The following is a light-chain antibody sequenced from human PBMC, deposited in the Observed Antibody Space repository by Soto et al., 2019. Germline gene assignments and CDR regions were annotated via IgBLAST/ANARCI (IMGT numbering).Light chain of an antibody. CDR3: HTWGTGIQV. V-gene: IGLV4-69*01. CDR1: SGHSTYA. Sequence: QSVLTQSPSASASLGTSVRLTCTLSSGHSTYAIAWHQQQPEKGPRHLLRLNRDGSVIKGDGIPDRFSASRSGAERYLTISSLQSEDEADYYCHTWGTGIQVFGTGTKLTVL. J-gene: IGLJ1*01. CDR2: LNRDGSV.